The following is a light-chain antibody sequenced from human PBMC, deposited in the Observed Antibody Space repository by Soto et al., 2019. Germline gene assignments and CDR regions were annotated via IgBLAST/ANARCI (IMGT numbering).Light chain of an antibody. CDR2: GAS. CDR3: QQYNDWPLT. Sequence: EIVMTQSPATLSVSPGERATLSCRASQSVSSILAWYQQKPGQAPRLLIYGASTRATGIPARFSGSGSGTEFSLTFTSLQSEDFAIYYCQQYNDWPLTFGGGTKVESK. J-gene: IGKJ4*01. V-gene: IGKV3-15*01. CDR1: QSVSSI.